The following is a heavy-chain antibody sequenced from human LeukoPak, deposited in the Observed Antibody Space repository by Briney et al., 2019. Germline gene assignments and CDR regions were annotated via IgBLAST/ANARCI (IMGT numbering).Heavy chain of an antibody. J-gene: IGHJ4*02. V-gene: IGHV3-74*01. CDR1: GFTFSDYW. D-gene: IGHD3-22*01. Sequence: GGSLRLSCTASGFTFSDYWMHWVRQAPGKGLVWVSRINSDGSRTNYADCVKGRLTISRDNAKNTVFLQMNSLTAEDAAVYYCARVITGSTYGQFDFWGQGALATVSS. CDR3: ARVITGSTYGQFDF. CDR2: INSDGSRT.